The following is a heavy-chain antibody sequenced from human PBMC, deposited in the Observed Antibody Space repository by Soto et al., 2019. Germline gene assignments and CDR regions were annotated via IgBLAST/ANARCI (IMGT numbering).Heavy chain of an antibody. J-gene: IGHJ4*02. Sequence: ASVKVSCKASGYAFTGYYIHWVRQAPGQGLEWMGWVSPKNGDTDYAQRFQGRVTMTRDTSITSAHLDLTRLRYDDTATYFCARANSGDDDEFDYWGQGTPVTVSS. V-gene: IGHV1-2*02. CDR3: ARANSGDDDEFDY. CDR1: GYAFTGYY. CDR2: VSPKNGDT. D-gene: IGHD5-12*01.